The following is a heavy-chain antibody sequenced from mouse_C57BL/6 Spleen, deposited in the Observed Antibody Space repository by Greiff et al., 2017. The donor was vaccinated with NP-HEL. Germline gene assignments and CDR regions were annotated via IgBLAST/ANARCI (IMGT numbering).Heavy chain of an antibody. CDR2: IYPGDGDT. Sequence: VQLQESGAELVKPGASVKISCKASGYAFSSYWMNWVKQRPGKGLEWIGQIYPGDGDTNYNGKFKGKATLTADKSSSTAYMQLSSLTSEDSAVYFCARRSNDYDGFAYWGQGTLVTVSA. CDR3: ARRSNDYDGFAY. V-gene: IGHV1-80*01. CDR1: GYAFSSYW. J-gene: IGHJ3*01. D-gene: IGHD2-4*01.